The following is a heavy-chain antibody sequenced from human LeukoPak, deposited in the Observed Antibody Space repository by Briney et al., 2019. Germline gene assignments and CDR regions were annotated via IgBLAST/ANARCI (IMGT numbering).Heavy chain of an antibody. D-gene: IGHD3-16*01. CDR3: ARGGPAARLITFGGVTDY. Sequence: ASVKVSCKVSGYTLTELSMHWVRQAPGKGLEWMGGFDPEDGETIYAQKFQGRVTMTTDTSTSTAYMELRSLRSDDTAVYYCARGGPAARLITFGGVTDYWGQGTLVTVSS. V-gene: IGHV1-24*01. CDR2: FDPEDGET. CDR1: GYTLTELS. J-gene: IGHJ4*02.